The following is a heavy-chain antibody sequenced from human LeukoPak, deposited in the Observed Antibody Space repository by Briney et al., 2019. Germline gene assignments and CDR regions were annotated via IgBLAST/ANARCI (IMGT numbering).Heavy chain of an antibody. CDR2: ISGSGSPT. D-gene: IGHD6-19*01. Sequence: GGSLRLSCAASGFTFTNYAMSWVRQAPGKGLEWVSFISGSGSPTYYADSVKGRFTISRDNSKNTLYLQMNSLRAEDTAVYYCARGVYGSGWPFDYWGQGTLVTVSS. CDR3: ARGVYGSGWPFDY. CDR1: GFTFTNYA. J-gene: IGHJ4*02. V-gene: IGHV3-23*01.